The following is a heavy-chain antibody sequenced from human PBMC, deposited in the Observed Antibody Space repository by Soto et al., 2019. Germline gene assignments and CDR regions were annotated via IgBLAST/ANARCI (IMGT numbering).Heavy chain of an antibody. CDR1: GYTFTSDY. J-gene: IGHJ3*02. CDR3: STASPAMVHDDAFDI. Sequence: ASVKVSCKTAGYTFTSDYMHWVRQTPGQGLEWMGIINPSGGSTSYAQKFQGRVTMTRDTSTSTVYMELSSLRSEDTAVYYCSTASPAMVHDDAFDIWGQGTMVTVS. V-gene: IGHV1-46*01. CDR2: INPSGGST. D-gene: IGHD5-18*01.